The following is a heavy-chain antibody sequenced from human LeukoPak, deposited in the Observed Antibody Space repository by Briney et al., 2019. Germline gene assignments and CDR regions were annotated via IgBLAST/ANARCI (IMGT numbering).Heavy chain of an antibody. CDR1: GFTFSDYY. J-gene: IGHJ4*02. Sequence: GGSLRLSCAASGFTFSDYYMSWIRQAPGKGLEWVSYISSSGNIIYYADSVKGRFTISRDNAKHSLYLQMKSLRAEDTAVYYCARRRYNWNAIDYWGQGTLVTVSS. D-gene: IGHD1-20*01. CDR2: ISSSGNII. CDR3: ARRRYNWNAIDY. V-gene: IGHV3-11*01.